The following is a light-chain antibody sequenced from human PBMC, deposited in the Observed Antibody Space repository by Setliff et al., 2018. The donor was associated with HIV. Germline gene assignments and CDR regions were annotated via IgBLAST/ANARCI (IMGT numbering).Light chain of an antibody. CDR2: EVS. J-gene: IGLJ1*01. Sequence: QSALTQPASVSGSPGQSITISCTGTSSDIGGYTYVSWYQQHPGKAPKLIIFEVSHRPSGVSNRLSGSKSGNTASLIISGLQAEDEADYYCSSYTNIITYIFGSGTKVTVL. CDR3: SSYTNIITYI. CDR1: SSDIGGYTY. V-gene: IGLV2-14*01.